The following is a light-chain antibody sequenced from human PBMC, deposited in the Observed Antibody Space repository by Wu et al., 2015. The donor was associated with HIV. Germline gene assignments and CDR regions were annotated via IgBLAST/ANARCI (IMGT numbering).Light chain of an antibody. CDR3: QQYDYLAPGT. V-gene: IGKV3-20*01. J-gene: IGKJ1*01. CDR1: QSVTNSY. Sequence: EIVLTQSPGTLSLSPGERATLSCRASQSVTNSYLAWYQQKPGQAPSLLIYGASSRATGIPDRFSGSGSGTDFTLTISRLEPEDFAVYYCQQYDYLAPGTFGQGTQVEVK. CDR2: GAS.